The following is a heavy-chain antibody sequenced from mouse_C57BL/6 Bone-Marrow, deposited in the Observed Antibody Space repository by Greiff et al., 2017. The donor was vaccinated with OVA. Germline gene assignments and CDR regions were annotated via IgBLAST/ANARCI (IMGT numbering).Heavy chain of an antibody. V-gene: IGHV1-62-2*01. CDR2: FYPGSGSI. CDR3: ARLDGSWFAY. Sequence: QVQLQQSGAELVKPGASVKLSCKASGYTFTESTIHWVKQRSGPGLEWLGWFYPGSGSIKYNETFHDKATLTADKSSITVYMELSRWTSEDSAVDFGARLDGSWFAYWGQGTLVTVSA. CDR1: GYTFTEST. J-gene: IGHJ3*01.